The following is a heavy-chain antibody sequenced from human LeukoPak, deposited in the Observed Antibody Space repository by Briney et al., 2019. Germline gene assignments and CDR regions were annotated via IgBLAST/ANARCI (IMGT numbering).Heavy chain of an antibody. Sequence: GRSLRLSCAASGFTFDDYAMHWVRQVPGKGLEWVSGISWNSGSIGYADSVKGRFTISRDNAKNSLYLQMNSLRAEDTAVYYCARDLGGTFDYWGQGTLVTVSS. CDR1: GFTFDDYA. D-gene: IGHD2-15*01. J-gene: IGHJ4*02. CDR3: ARDLGGTFDY. V-gene: IGHV3-9*01. CDR2: ISWNSGSI.